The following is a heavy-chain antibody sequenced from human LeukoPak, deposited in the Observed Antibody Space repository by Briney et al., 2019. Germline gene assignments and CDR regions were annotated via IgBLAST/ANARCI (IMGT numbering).Heavy chain of an antibody. V-gene: IGHV1-18*01. J-gene: IGHJ5*02. CDR1: GYTFTSYG. CDR2: ISAYNGNT. Sequence: GASVKVSCKASGYTFTSYGISWVRHAPGQGLEWMGWISAYNGNTNYAQKLQGRVTMTTDTSTSTAYMELRSLRSDDTAVYYCARAYCGGDCYRRDWFDPWGQGTLVTVSS. CDR3: ARAYCGGDCYRRDWFDP. D-gene: IGHD2-21*02.